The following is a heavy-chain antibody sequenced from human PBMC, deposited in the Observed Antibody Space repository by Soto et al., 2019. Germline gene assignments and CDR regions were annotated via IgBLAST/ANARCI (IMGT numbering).Heavy chain of an antibody. D-gene: IGHD1-26*01. Sequence: PGESLKISCTGSGYSFTSYWIGWVRQMPGKGLEWMGIIYPGDSDTRYSPSFQGQVTISADKSISTAYLQWSSLKASDTAMYYCATAIVGATDAAAFDIWGQGTMVTVSS. CDR2: IYPGDSDT. V-gene: IGHV5-51*01. J-gene: IGHJ3*02. CDR3: ATAIVGATDAAAFDI. CDR1: GYSFTSYW.